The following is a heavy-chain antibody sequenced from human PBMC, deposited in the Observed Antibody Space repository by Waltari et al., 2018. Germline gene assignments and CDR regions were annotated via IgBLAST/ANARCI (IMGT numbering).Heavy chain of an antibody. CDR1: GYTFTSYG. V-gene: IGHV1-18*01. Sequence: QVQLVQSGAEVRKPGASVKVSCKASGYTFTSYGISWVRQAPGQGLEWMGWISPHNGNTHYAQKLQGRVTMTTDTSTSTAYMELRSLRSDDTAVYYCARDGRSYYYYYYMDVWGKGTTVTISS. J-gene: IGHJ6*03. CDR3: ARDGRSYYYYYYMDV. CDR2: ISPHNGNT.